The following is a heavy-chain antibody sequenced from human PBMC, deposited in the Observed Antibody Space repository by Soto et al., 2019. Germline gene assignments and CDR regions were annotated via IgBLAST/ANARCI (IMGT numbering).Heavy chain of an antibody. Sequence: ASVKASCKASCYTFTSCGIRWVRQSPGQGLEWMGWISAYNGNTNYAQKLQGRITMTTDTSTSTAYMELRSLRYDDTAVYYCARNPCGGDCYSWSDWFDPWGQGTLVTVSS. D-gene: IGHD2-21*02. CDR1: CYTFTSCG. J-gene: IGHJ5*02. CDR3: ARNPCGGDCYSWSDWFDP. V-gene: IGHV1-18*01. CDR2: ISAYNGNT.